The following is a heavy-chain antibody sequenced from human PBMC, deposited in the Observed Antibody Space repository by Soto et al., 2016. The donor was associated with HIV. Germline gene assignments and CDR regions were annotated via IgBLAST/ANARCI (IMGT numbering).Heavy chain of an antibody. CDR3: ARVEVTYGYFEF. Sequence: VQLQESGPRLVKPSQTLSLTCTVSGASISSGGYSWSWIRQHPGKGLEWIGYIYYSGSTFYNPSLKSRLTISVDTSKNQFSLRLRSVTAADTALYYCARVEVTYGYFEFWGQGPWSPSPQ. CDR1: GASISSGGYS. CDR2: IYYSGST. J-gene: IGHJ4*02. V-gene: IGHV4-31*03. D-gene: IGHD4-17*01.